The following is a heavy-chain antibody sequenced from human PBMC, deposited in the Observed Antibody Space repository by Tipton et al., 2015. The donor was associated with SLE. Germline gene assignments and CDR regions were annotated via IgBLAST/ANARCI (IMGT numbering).Heavy chain of an antibody. V-gene: IGHV4-59*11. CDR1: GDSISNHY. CDR2: IYYSGST. Sequence: TLSLTCSVSGDSISNHYWSWIRQPPGKGMEWIGYIYYSGSTNYTPSLKSRVTISVDTSKNQFSLKLNSVTAADTAVYYCAGVGGAFDYWGQGTLVTVSS. D-gene: IGHD1-26*01. CDR3: AGVGGAFDY. J-gene: IGHJ4*02.